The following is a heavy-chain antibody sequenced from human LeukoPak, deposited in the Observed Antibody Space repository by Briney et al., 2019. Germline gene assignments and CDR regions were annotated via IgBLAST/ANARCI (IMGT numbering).Heavy chain of an antibody. D-gene: IGHD4-17*01. Sequence: GGSLRRYCAGSGFTFSSYWMHWVRQAPGKGLVWVSRINSDGSSTSYADSVKGRFTISRDNAKNTLYLQMNSLRAEDTAVYYCARGDFYGDYFDYWGQGTLVTVSS. CDR2: INSDGSST. J-gene: IGHJ4*02. V-gene: IGHV3-74*01. CDR3: ARGDFYGDYFDY. CDR1: GFTFSSYW.